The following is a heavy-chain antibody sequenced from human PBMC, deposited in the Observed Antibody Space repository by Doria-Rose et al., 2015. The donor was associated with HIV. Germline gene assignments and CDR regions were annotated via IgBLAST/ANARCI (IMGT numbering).Heavy chain of an antibody. Sequence: QVQLQESGPGLVKPSETLSLTCSVSGGSISHYYWSWIRQPPGKGLEYIGDIFYTGSTNYSRSLKSRVSISIDTSKNKFSLRLSSVTAADTAVYYCARVLSGTYDYWGQGTLVTVSS. CDR3: ARVLSGTYDY. D-gene: IGHD1-26*01. J-gene: IGHJ4*02. CDR1: GGSISHYY. CDR2: IFYTGST. V-gene: IGHV4-59*01.